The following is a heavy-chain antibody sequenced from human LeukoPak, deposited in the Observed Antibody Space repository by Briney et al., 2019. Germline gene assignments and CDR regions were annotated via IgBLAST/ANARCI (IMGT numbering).Heavy chain of an antibody. CDR1: GYTFTSYG. Sequence: ASAKVSCKASGYTFTSYGISWVRQAPGQGLEWMGWISAYNGNTNYAQKLQGRVTMTTDTSTSTAYMELRSLRSDDTAVYYCARAPAKGSVKKGFDPWGQGTLVTVSS. CDR3: ARAPAKGSVKKGFDP. J-gene: IGHJ5*02. V-gene: IGHV1-18*01. D-gene: IGHD3-10*01. CDR2: ISAYNGNT.